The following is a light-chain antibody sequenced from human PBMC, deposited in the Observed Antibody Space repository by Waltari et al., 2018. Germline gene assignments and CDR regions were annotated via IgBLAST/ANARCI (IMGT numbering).Light chain of an antibody. CDR2: GES. J-gene: IGKJ4*01. CDR3: QQYNNWPLT. CDR1: QSVSSN. V-gene: IGKV3-15*01. Sequence: EIVMTQSPATLSVSPGERATLSCRASQSVSSNLAWYQQKPGQAPRLLIYGESTRATGIPARFSGSGSGTEFTLTISSMQSEDFAVYYCQQYNNWPLTFGGGTKVGIK.